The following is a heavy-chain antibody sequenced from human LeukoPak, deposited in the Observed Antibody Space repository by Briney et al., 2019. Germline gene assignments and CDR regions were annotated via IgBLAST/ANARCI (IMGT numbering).Heavy chain of an antibody. Sequence: PWGSLGLSCAASGFIFSSYDMHWIRQAPGKGLEWVAVIWYDGSNTYYADSVKGRFTISRDNSKYALFLKMNSLRAEDTAVYYCARPYCSGNSCFSNPIDFWGRGTLVTVSS. CDR1: GFIFSSYD. CDR2: IWYDGSNT. J-gene: IGHJ4*02. V-gene: IGHV3-33*01. D-gene: IGHD2-15*01. CDR3: ARPYCSGNSCFSNPIDF.